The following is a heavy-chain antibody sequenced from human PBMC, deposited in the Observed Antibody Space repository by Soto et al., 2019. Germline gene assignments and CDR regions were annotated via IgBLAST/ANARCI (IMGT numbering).Heavy chain of an antibody. CDR3: ARDPHIAAAGPSAYGMDV. CDR1: GYTFTSYG. Sequence: QVQLVQSGAEVKKHGASVKVSCKASGYTFTSYGISWVRQAPGQGLEWMGWISAYNGNKNYAQKIEGRAIMTPATSTSTAYMALRSLNTDDTAVYYCARDPHIAAAGPSAYGMDVWGQGTTVTVSS. D-gene: IGHD6-13*01. J-gene: IGHJ6*02. V-gene: IGHV1-18*01. CDR2: ISAYNGNK.